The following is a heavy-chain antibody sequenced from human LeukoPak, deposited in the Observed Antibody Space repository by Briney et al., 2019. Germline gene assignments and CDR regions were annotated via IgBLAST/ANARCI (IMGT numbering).Heavy chain of an antibody. J-gene: IGHJ4*02. CDR3: ARFEADYYDSSGYYRGGFDY. D-gene: IGHD3-22*01. Sequence: SETLSLTCTVSGGSMTSGDYYWGWIRQSPGTGLQWIGTSYQGASLKSRVTISLDTSKNQFSLRLTSVTAADTAVYYCARFEADYYDSSGYYRGGFDYXGQXTLVTVSS. CDR1: GGSMTSGDYY. CDR2: S. V-gene: IGHV4-61*05.